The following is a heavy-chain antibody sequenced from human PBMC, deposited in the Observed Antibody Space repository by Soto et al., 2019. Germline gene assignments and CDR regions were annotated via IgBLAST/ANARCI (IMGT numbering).Heavy chain of an antibody. D-gene: IGHD2-15*01. Sequence: QVQLVQSGAEVKKPGSSVKVSCKASGGTFSSYAISWVRQAPGQGLEWMGGIIPIFGTANYAQKFQGRVTITADESTSTDYMELSSLRSEDTAVYYCASGRYCSGGSCRLTYYYGMDVWGQGTTVTVSS. CDR2: IIPIFGTA. CDR3: ASGRYCSGGSCRLTYYYGMDV. V-gene: IGHV1-69*01. J-gene: IGHJ6*02. CDR1: GGTFSSYA.